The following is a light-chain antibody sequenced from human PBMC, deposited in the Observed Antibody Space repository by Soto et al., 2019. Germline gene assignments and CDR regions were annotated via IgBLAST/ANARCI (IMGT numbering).Light chain of an antibody. CDR1: QPISTY. CDR2: AAS. CDR3: QQSYSALMYT. J-gene: IGKJ2*01. Sequence: DIQMTQSPSSLSASVGARVTITCRASQPISTYLHWYQQMPGKAPKLLISAASSLKSGVPSRFSGSGSGTEFTLTSSSLQPEDFATYYCQQSYSALMYTVGQGTKLEIK. V-gene: IGKV1-39*01.